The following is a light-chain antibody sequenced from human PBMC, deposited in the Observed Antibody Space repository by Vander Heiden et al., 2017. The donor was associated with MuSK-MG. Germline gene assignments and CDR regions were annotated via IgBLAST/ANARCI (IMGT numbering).Light chain of an antibody. CDR3: QQNNSTAPWT. Sequence: IQMTQSPSSLSASVGDRVTITCRASQSISSYLNWYEQKPVKAPKLLIYAASSLECGVPSRFSGSGCGTDFTLTISSRQLEDIAPYYCQQNNSTAPWTFGQGTKVEIK. J-gene: IGKJ1*01. V-gene: IGKV1-39*01. CDR1: QSISSY. CDR2: AAS.